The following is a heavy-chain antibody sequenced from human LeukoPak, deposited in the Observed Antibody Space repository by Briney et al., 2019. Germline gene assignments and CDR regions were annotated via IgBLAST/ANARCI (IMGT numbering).Heavy chain of an antibody. V-gene: IGHV4-34*01. CDR1: GGSFSGYY. D-gene: IGHD3-10*01. Sequence: PSETLSLTCAVYGGSFSGYYWSWIRQPPGKRLEWIGEINHSGSTSYNPSLQSRVIIIIDTPKNHFSLTLSSVTAADTAVYYCARSDGYGLVDIWGQGTMVTVSS. J-gene: IGHJ3*02. CDR2: INHSGST. CDR3: ARSDGYGLVDI.